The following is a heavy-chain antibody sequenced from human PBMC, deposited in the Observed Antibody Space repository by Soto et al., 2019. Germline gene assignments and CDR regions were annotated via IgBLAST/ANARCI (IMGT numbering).Heavy chain of an antibody. CDR1: GDSISSNY. V-gene: IGHV4-59*01. CDR3: AKTKEGGSDP. J-gene: IGHJ5*02. Sequence: QVQLQESGPGLVKPSETLSLTCTVSGDSISSNYWSWIRQPPGKGLEWIGYFHYSANTNYNPSLNSRVIISVDTSKNQFFLKLTSVTATDTAVYYCAKTKEGGSDPWGQGILVTVSS. D-gene: IGHD3-16*01. CDR2: FHYSANT.